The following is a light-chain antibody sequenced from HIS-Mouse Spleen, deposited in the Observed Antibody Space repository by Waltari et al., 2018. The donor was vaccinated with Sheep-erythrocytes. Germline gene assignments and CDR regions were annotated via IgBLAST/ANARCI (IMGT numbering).Light chain of an antibody. CDR2: EGS. J-gene: IGLJ3*02. CDR1: SSSFGGYNY. V-gene: IGLV2-23*01. CDR3: CSYAGSSTWV. Sequence: QSALTQPRSASGSPGQSVTISGTGTSSSFGGYNYVSWYQQHPGKAPKLMIYEGSKRPSGVSNRFSGSKSGNTASLTISGLQAEDEADYYCCSYAGSSTWVFGGGTKLTVL.